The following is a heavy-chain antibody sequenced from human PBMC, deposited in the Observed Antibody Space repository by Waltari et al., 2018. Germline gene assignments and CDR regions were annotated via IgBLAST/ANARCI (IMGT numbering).Heavy chain of an antibody. D-gene: IGHD4-17*01. J-gene: IGHJ5*02. CDR1: GYTFTGYY. CDR3: APRGYGDYLWFDP. CDR2: INPNSSGK. V-gene: IGHV1-2*02. Sequence: QVQLVQSGAEVKKPGASVKVACKATGYTFTGYYMHWVRQDPGQVCEWMGWINPNSSGKNYAQKLQGRVTMNREASISSAYMELSRLGSGDAAVYDCAPRGYGDYLWFDPWGQGTLVTVSS.